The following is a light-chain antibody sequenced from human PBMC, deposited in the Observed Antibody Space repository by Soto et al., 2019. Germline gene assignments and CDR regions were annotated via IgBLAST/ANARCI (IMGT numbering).Light chain of an antibody. CDR1: QSIDSY. V-gene: IGKV1-39*01. CDR3: QQSYRTPRT. J-gene: IGKJ1*01. Sequence: DIQMTQSPSSLSASVGDRVTITCRASQSIDSYLNWYQQKTGQAPKLLIYGATSLQSGVPSRFSGSGFGTDFSLTISSLQPEDIASYYCQQSYRTPRTFGQGTKV. CDR2: GAT.